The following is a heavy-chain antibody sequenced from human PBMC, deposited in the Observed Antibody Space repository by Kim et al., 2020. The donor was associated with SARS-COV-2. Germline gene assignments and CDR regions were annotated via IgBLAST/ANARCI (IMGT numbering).Heavy chain of an antibody. D-gene: IGHD5-12*01. J-gene: IGHJ6*02. V-gene: IGHV4-34*01. Sequence: SETLSLTCAVYGGSFSGYYWSWIRQPPGKGLEWIGEINHSGSTNYNPSLKSRVTISVDTSKNQFSLKLSSVTAADTAVYYCARGSGRSGYDKRHYYYYGMDVWGQGTTVTVSS. CDR3: ARGSGRSGYDKRHYYYYGMDV. CDR2: INHSGST. CDR1: GGSFSGYY.